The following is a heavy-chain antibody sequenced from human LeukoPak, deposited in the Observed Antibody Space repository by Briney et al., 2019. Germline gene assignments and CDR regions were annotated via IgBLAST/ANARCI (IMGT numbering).Heavy chain of an antibody. CDR3: SRLHGYSYGYADY. CDR1: GFTFSSYS. CDR2: ISSSGSTI. D-gene: IGHD5-18*01. V-gene: IGHV3-48*04. J-gene: IGHJ4*02. Sequence: PGGSLRLSCAASGFTFSSYSMNWVRQAPGKGLEWVSYISSSGSTIDYADSVKGRFTISRDNAKNSLYLQMNSLRAEDTAVYYCSRLHGYSYGYADYWGQGTLVTVSS.